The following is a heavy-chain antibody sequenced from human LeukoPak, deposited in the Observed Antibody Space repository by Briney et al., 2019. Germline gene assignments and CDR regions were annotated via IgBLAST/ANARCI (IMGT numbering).Heavy chain of an antibody. CDR1: GFTFSSYA. D-gene: IGHD5-24*01. CDR3: ASWLATIPNRFDY. V-gene: IGHV3-30-3*01. Sequence: GGSLRLSCAASGFTFSSYAMHWVRQAPGKGLEWVAVISYDGSNKYYADSVKGRFTISRDNSKNTLYLQMNSLRAEDTAVYYCASWLATIPNRFDYRGQGTLVTVSS. CDR2: ISYDGSNK. J-gene: IGHJ4*02.